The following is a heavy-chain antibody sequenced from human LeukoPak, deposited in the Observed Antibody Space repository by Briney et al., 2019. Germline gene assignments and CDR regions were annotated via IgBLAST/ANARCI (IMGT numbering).Heavy chain of an antibody. Sequence: SETLSLTCTVSGGSISSYYWSWIRQPPGKGLEWIGYIYYSGSTNYNPSLKSRVTISVDTSKNQFSLKLSPVTAADTAVYYCARTYGYYYGMDVWGQGTTVTVSS. D-gene: IGHD4-17*01. CDR3: ARTYGYYYGMDV. J-gene: IGHJ6*02. V-gene: IGHV4-59*01. CDR2: IYYSGST. CDR1: GGSISSYY.